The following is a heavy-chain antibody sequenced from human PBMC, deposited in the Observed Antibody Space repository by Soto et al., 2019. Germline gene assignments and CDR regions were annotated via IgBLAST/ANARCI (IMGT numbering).Heavy chain of an antibody. V-gene: IGHV5-51*01. D-gene: IGHD3-10*01. J-gene: IGHJ6*02. CDR3: ARRDYYGSGSYYNEDYYGMDV. Sequence: GESLKISCKGSGYSFTSYWIGWVRQMPGKGLEWMGIIYPGDSDTRYSPSFQGQVTISADKSISTAYLQWSSLKASDTAMYHCARRDYYGSGSYYNEDYYGMDVWGQGTTVTVPS. CDR1: GYSFTSYW. CDR2: IYPGDSDT.